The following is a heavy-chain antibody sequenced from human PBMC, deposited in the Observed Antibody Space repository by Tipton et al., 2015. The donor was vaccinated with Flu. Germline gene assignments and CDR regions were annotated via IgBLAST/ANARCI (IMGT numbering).Heavy chain of an antibody. CDR2: VHQTGST. Sequence: TLSLTCSVSGDSIGSRYFWGWIRQPPGKGLEWIGNVHQTGSTYYNPSLRSRVSMSVDTSKNQFSLRLKSVIAADTAVYYCARGSGYANTYFDSWGRGTLVTVSS. J-gene: IGHJ4*02. CDR3: ARGSGYANTYFDS. CDR1: GDSIGSRYF. D-gene: IGHD5-12*01. V-gene: IGHV4-38-2*02.